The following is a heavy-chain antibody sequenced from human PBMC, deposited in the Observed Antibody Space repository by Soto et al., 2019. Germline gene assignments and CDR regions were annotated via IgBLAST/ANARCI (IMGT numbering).Heavy chain of an antibody. CDR1: GGSISDTNYY. CDR3: ARVARAGATGRHFFDP. D-gene: IGHD1-26*01. J-gene: IGHJ5*02. CDR2: VYHSGNT. Sequence: QLQLQVSGPGLMKPSETLSLTCSVSGGSISDTNYYWGWIRQPPGKGLEWIGTVYHSGNTYYSPSLKTRITISIDTSRNVFSLNVSSVTAADTAVYYCARVARAGATGRHFFDPWGQGTQVTVSS. V-gene: IGHV4-39*02.